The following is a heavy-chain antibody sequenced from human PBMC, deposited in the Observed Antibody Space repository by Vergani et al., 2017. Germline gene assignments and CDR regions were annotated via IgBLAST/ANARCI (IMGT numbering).Heavy chain of an antibody. J-gene: IGHJ5*02. CDR2: IHYSENT. V-gene: IGHV4-59*01. CDR3: ASDTHSGQRADR. Sequence: VQLMESGGGLVQPGGSLRLSCAASGFTFSNYWMSWIRQPPGKGLEWIGSIHYSENTNYNPSLKTRVTISVDTSKNQFSLTLTSVTAADTAVYYCASDTHSGQRADRWGQGILVTVTS. D-gene: IGHD6-19*01. CDR1: GFTFSNYW.